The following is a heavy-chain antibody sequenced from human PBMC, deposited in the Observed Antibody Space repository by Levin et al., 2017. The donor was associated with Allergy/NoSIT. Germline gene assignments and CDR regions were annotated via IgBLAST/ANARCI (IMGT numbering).Heavy chain of an antibody. D-gene: IGHD2-15*01. Sequence: GGSLRLSCAASGFTFSSYAMSWVRQAPGKGLEWVSAISGTGGSTYYADSVKGRFTISRDKSKNTLFLQMNSLRAEDTAVYYCAKGDGIVVVAATWPHWGQGTLVTVSS. CDR3: AKGDGIVVVAATWPH. J-gene: IGHJ4*02. CDR1: GFTFSSYA. V-gene: IGHV3-23*01. CDR2: ISGTGGST.